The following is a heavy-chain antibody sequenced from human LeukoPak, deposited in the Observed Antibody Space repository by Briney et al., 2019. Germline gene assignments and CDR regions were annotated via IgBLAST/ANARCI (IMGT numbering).Heavy chain of an antibody. V-gene: IGHV3-20*04. CDR1: GFTFDDYG. J-gene: IGHJ4*02. CDR2: INWNGGST. Sequence: GGSLRLSCAASGFTFDDYGMSWVRQAPGKGLEWVSAINWNGGSTGYADSVKGRFTISRDNAKNSLCLQMNSLRAEDTALYYCARDSTQPGPVVVAATYAGFDYWGQGTLVTVSS. CDR3: ARDSTQPGPVVVAATYAGFDY. D-gene: IGHD2-15*01.